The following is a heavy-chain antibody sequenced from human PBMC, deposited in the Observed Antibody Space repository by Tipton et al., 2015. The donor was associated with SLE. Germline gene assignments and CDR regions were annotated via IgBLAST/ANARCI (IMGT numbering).Heavy chain of an antibody. V-gene: IGHV4-61*09. CDR1: GGSISSGSYY. D-gene: IGHD3-22*01. CDR3: ARPLGGYYDY. Sequence: TLSLTCAVSGGSISSGSYYWSWIRQPAGKGLEWIGHIYTSGSTNYNPSLKSRVTISVDTSKNQFSLKLSSVTAADTAVYYCARPLGGYYDYWGQGTLVTVSS. J-gene: IGHJ4*02. CDR2: IYTSGST.